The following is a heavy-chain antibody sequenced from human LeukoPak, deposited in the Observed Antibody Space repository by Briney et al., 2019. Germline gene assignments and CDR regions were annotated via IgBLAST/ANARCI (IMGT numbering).Heavy chain of an antibody. V-gene: IGHV1-8*01. CDR3: ARVKAAAGPRALRDAFDI. CDR2: MNPNSGNT. Sequence: ASVKVSCKASGYTFTSYDINWVRQATGQGLEWMGRMNPNSGNTGYAQKFQGRVTMTRNTSISTAYMELSSLRSEDTAVYYCARVKAAAGPRALRDAFDIWGQGTMVTVSS. J-gene: IGHJ3*02. D-gene: IGHD6-13*01. CDR1: GYTFTSYD.